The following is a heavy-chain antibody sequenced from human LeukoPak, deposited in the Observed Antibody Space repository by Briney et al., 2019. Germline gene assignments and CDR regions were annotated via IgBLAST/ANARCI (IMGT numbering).Heavy chain of an antibody. CDR2: IWYDGSNK. J-gene: IGHJ6*02. V-gene: IGHV3-33*01. CDR1: GFTFSSYG. CDR3: ARGGSGNSWYANIYYYYYGMDV. D-gene: IGHD6-13*01. Sequence: GGSLRLSCAASGFTFSSYGMHWVRQAPGKGLEWVAVIWYDGSNKYYADSVKGRFTISRDNSKNTLYLQMNSLRAEDTAVYYCARGGSGNSWYANIYYYYYGMDVWGQGTTVTVSS.